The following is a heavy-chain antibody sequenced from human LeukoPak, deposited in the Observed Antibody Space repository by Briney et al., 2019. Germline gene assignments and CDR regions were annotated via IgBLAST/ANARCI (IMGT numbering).Heavy chain of an antibody. J-gene: IGHJ4*02. CDR1: GFTVITSY. V-gene: IGHV3-66*01. Sequence: PGGSLRLSCAASGFTVITSYMSWVRQAPGKGLEWVSVIFRDGTTYYADSVKGRFTISRDNSKNTLYLQMNTLRAEDTAMYYCATDAPGGATAHYWGQGALVTVSS. CDR3: ATDAPGGATAHY. CDR2: IFRDGTT. D-gene: IGHD1-26*01.